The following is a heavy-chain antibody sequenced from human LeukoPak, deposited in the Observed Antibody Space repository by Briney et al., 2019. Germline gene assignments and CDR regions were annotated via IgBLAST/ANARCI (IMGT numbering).Heavy chain of an antibody. V-gene: IGHV3-48*03. CDR3: ARDPRRAYSYGPKRDNNYFDY. Sequence: PGGSLRLSCAASGFTFSSYEMNWVRQAPGKGLEWVSYISSSGSTIYYADSVKGRFTISRDNAKNSLYLQMNSLRAEDTAVYYCARDPRRAYSYGPKRDNNYFDYWGQGTLVTVSS. CDR1: GFTFSSYE. D-gene: IGHD5-18*01. CDR2: ISSSGSTI. J-gene: IGHJ4*02.